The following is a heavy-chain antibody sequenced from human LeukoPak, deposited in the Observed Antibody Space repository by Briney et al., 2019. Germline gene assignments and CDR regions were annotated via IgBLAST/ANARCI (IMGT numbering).Heavy chain of an antibody. V-gene: IGHV4-34*01. J-gene: IGHJ4*02. D-gene: IGHD3-10*01. CDR2: INHSGST. Sequence: SETLSLTCAVYGGSFSGYYWSWIRQPPGKGLEWIGEINHSGSTNYNPSLKSRVTTSVDTSKNQFSLKLSSVTAADTAVYYCARRVRGGPFDYWGQGTLVTVSS. CDR3: ARRVRGGPFDY. CDR1: GGSFSGYY.